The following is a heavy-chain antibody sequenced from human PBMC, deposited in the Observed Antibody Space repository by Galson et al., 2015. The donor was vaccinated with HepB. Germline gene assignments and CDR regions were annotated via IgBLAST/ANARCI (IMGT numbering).Heavy chain of an antibody. J-gene: IGHJ4*02. D-gene: IGHD3-16*01. Sequence: SLRLSCAASGFIFRNYAMSWVRQAPGKGLEWVSRISDSGSRTYYADSVKGRFTISRDNARNTLYLEMNSLRAEDTAVYYCAKDLGLGDYWGQGTLVTVSS. CDR1: GFIFRNYA. CDR3: AKDLGLGDY. V-gene: IGHV3-23*01. CDR2: ISDSGSRT.